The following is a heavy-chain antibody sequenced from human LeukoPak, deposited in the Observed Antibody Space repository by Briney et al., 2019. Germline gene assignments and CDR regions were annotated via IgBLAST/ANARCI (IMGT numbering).Heavy chain of an antibody. CDR3: ARDRGIAAADNYFDY. CDR2: ISWNSGSI. J-gene: IGHJ4*02. Sequence: GGSLRLSCAASGFTFSSYAMSWVRQAPGKGLEWVSGISWNSGSIGYADSVKGRFTISRDNAKNPLYLQMNSLRAEDTAVYYCARDRGIAAADNYFDYWGQGTLVTVSS. V-gene: IGHV3-20*04. CDR1: GFTFSSYA. D-gene: IGHD6-13*01.